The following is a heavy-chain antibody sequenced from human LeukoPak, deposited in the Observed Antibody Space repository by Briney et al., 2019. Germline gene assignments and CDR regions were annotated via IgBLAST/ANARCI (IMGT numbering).Heavy chain of an antibody. V-gene: IGHV1-2*02. D-gene: IGHD6-13*01. Sequence: GASVKDSCMASGYSLTGYYMHAVRQAPERRLERMGGINPNSGGTDYGQKFRGRVIMTRDTSISTAYMELSRLRSDATAEYYCARGPYSSSGYFDLWGRGTLVTVSS. J-gene: IGHJ2*01. CDR1: GYSLTGYY. CDR2: INPNSGGT. CDR3: ARGPYSSSGYFDL.